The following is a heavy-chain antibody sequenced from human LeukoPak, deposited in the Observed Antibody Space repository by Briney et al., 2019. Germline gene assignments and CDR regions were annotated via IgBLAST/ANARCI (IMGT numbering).Heavy chain of an antibody. Sequence: GGSLRLSCAASGFTFRSYWMHWVRQAPGKGLVWVSRITTDGSSTSYADSVKGRFTTSRDNAKDTLSLQMIRLRAEDTAEYYCAREGGYDYGGNSEDYFDYWGQGTLVTVSS. CDR1: GFTFRSYW. D-gene: IGHD4-23*01. CDR3: AREGGYDYGGNSEDYFDY. J-gene: IGHJ4*02. V-gene: IGHV3-74*01. CDR2: ITTDGSST.